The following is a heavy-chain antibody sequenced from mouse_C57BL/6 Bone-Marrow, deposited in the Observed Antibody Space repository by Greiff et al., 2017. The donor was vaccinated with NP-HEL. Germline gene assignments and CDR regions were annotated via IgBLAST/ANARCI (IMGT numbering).Heavy chain of an antibody. D-gene: IGHD2-3*01. CDR3: TTFALDEDY. J-gene: IGHJ2*01. CDR2: KEPEKGDT. CDR1: GGKRKEEE. Sequence: EGKRKEDGAELVRPGASVKLSCTASGGKRKEEEREWVKKRAEKGRERRGGKEPEKGDTEYASKFQGKATITADTSSNTAYLQLSSLTSEDTAVYYCTTFALDEDYWGQGTTLTVSS. V-gene: IGHV14-4*01.